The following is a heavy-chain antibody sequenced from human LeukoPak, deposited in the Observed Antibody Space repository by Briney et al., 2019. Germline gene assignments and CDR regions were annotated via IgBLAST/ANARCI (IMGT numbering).Heavy chain of an antibody. CDR2: IIPIFGTA. D-gene: IGHD1-26*01. Sequence: GASVKVSCKASGGTFSSYAISWVRQAPGQGLEWMGRIIPIFGTANYAQKFQGRVTITTDESTSTAYMELSSLRSEDTAVYYCAREETLVGATVDAFDIWGQGTMVTVSS. J-gene: IGHJ3*02. CDR1: GGTFSSYA. V-gene: IGHV1-69*05. CDR3: AREETLVGATVDAFDI.